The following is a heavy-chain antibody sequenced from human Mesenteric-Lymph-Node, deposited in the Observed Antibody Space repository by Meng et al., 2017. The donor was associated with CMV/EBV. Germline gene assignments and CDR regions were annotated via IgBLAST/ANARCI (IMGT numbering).Heavy chain of an antibody. Sequence: SETLSLTCTVSGGSVSSSSYYGGWIRQPPGKGLEWIGSIYYTGGTYYNPSLKSRVTISLDTAKNQFSLKLSSVTAADTAVYYCARDGGDLDYWGQGTLVTVSS. CDR3: ARDGGDLDY. V-gene: IGHV4-39*07. D-gene: IGHD2-21*02. CDR2: IYYTGGT. CDR1: GGSVSSSSYY. J-gene: IGHJ4*02.